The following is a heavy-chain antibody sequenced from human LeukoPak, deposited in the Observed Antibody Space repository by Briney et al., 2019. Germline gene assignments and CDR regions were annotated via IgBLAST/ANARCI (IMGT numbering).Heavy chain of an antibody. V-gene: IGHV4-34*01. Sequence: SETLSLTCAVYGGSFSGYYWSWIRQPPGKGLEWIGEINHSGSTNYNPSLKSRVTISVDTSKNQFSLKLSSVTAADTAVYYCARPALRWRCSINCCYSHFDYCGQGTLVTVSS. CDR1: GGSFSGYY. CDR3: ARPALRWRCSINCCYSHFDY. D-gene: IGHD2-2*01. J-gene: IGHJ4*02. CDR2: INHSGST.